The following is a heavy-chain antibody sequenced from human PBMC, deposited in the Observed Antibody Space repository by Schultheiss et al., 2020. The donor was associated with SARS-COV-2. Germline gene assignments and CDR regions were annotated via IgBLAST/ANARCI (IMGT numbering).Heavy chain of an antibody. D-gene: IGHD2-15*01. CDR2: ISGSGGST. J-gene: IGHJ5*02. CDR3: VRDRSWWTPYNCFDL. V-gene: IGHV3-23*01. Sequence: GGSLRLSCAASGFTFSSYAMSWVRHAPGKGLEWVSAISGSGGSTYYADSVKGRFTISRDNANNSLYLQMHSLRAEDTAVYYCVRDRSWWTPYNCFDLWGRGTLVTVSS. CDR1: GFTFSSYA.